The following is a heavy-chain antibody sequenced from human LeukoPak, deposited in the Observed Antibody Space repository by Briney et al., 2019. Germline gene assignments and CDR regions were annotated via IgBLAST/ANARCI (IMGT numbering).Heavy chain of an antibody. J-gene: IGHJ4*02. CDR2: IRYDGSNK. V-gene: IGHV3-30*02. CDR3: VSPSSGVGRDGDVSADY. Sequence: GGSLRLSCAASGFTFSSYAMSRVRQAPGKGLEWVAFIRYDGSNKYYADSVKGRFTISRDNSKNTLYLQMNSLRAEDTAVYYCVSPSSGVGRDGDVSADYWGQGTLVTVSS. CDR1: GFTFSSYA. D-gene: IGHD6-25*01.